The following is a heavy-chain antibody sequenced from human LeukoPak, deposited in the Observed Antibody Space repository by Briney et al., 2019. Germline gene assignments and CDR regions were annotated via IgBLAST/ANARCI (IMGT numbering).Heavy chain of an antibody. CDR3: ARNYGDYGEGVDY. CDR1: GYSISSGYY. D-gene: IGHD4-17*01. CDR2: IYHSGST. Sequence: SETLSLTCTVSGYSISSGYYWGWIRQPPGKGLEWIGSIYHSGSTYYNPSLKSRVTIPVDTSKNQFSLKLSSVTAADTAVYYCARNYGDYGEGVDYWGQGTLVTVSS. V-gene: IGHV4-38-2*02. J-gene: IGHJ4*02.